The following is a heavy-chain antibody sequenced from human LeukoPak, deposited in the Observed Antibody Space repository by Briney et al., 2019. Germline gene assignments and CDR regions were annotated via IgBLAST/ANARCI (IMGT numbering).Heavy chain of an antibody. CDR3: ARDTYYYDSSGYPYYYYMDV. Sequence: SETLSLTCTVSGGSISSYYWSWIRQPPGKGLEWIGYIYYSGSTNYNPSLKSRVTISVDTSKNQFSLKLSSVTAADTAVYYCARDTYYYDSSGYPYYYYMDVWGKGTTVTVSS. CDR1: GGSISSYY. V-gene: IGHV4-59*01. D-gene: IGHD3-22*01. CDR2: IYYSGST. J-gene: IGHJ6*03.